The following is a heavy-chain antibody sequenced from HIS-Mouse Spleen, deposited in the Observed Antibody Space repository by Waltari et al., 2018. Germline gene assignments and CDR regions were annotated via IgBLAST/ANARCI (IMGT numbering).Heavy chain of an antibody. CDR2: ISYDGSNK. J-gene: IGHJ4*02. CDR3: AKDKHHAFDY. V-gene: IGHV3-30*18. Sequence: QVQLVESGGGVVQPGRSLRLSCAASGFTFSSYGMHGVRQVPGKGVGGVAVISYDGSNKYYADSVKGRFTISRDNSKNTLYLQMNSLRAEDTAVYYCAKDKHHAFDYWGQGTLVTVSS. CDR1: GFTFSSYG.